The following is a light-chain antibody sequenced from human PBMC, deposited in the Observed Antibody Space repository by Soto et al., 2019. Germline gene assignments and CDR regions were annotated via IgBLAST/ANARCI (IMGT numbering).Light chain of an antibody. V-gene: IGKV3-20*01. CDR1: QSVSSSY. Sequence: EIVFTQSPGTLSLSPGERATLSCRASQSVSSSYLAWYQQKPGQAPRLLIYGASSRATGIPDRFSGSGSGTDFTLTISRLEPEDFAVYYCQQYGSSPLTFGPGTRWISN. CDR3: QQYGSSPLT. J-gene: IGKJ3*01. CDR2: GAS.